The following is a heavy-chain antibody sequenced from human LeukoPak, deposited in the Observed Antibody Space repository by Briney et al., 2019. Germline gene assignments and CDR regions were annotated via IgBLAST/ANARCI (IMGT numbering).Heavy chain of an antibody. CDR3: ATGSSGSSGYFDY. V-gene: IGHV3-30*03. CDR1: GFTFSSYG. Sequence: GGSLRLSCAASGFTFSSYGMHWVRQAPGKGLEWVAVISYDGSNKYYADSVKGRFTISRDNSKNTLYLQMNSLRAEDTAVYYCATGSSGSSGYFDYWGQGTLDTVSS. D-gene: IGHD3-22*01. CDR2: ISYDGSNK. J-gene: IGHJ4*02.